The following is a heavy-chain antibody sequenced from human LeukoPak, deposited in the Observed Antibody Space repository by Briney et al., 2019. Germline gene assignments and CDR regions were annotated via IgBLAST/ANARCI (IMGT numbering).Heavy chain of an antibody. CDR1: GDSINSYY. CDR2: IHHSGST. J-gene: IGHJ5*02. D-gene: IGHD6-13*01. V-gene: IGHV4-59*01. Sequence: PSETLSLTCSVSGDSINSYYWIWIREPPGKGLEWIGYIHHSGSTNYNPSLKSRVTLSVDTSKNQLSLRVTSVTAADTAVYYCARALRQQLITAWFDPWGQGTLVTVSS. CDR3: ARALRQQLITAWFDP.